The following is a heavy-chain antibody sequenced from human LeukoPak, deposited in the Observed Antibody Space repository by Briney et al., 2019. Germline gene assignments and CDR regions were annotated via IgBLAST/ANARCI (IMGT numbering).Heavy chain of an antibody. CDR2: IYYSGRT. CDR1: GGSISSYY. V-gene: IGHV4-59*01. CDR3: AGASYDSSGVH. J-gene: IGHJ4*02. D-gene: IGHD3-22*01. Sequence: SETLSLTCTHPGGSISSYYWSWIRQPPGKGLEWIRHIYYSGRTNYNPSLKSRVTLSVDTSMNKFSLKLSPVTAADTAVYYCAGASYDSSGVHWGQGTLVTVSS.